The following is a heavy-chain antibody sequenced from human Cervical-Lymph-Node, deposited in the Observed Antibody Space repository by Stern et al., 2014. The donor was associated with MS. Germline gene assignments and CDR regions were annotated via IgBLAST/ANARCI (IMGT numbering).Heavy chain of an antibody. V-gene: IGHV3-9*01. Sequence: EVQLVQSGGDLVQPGGSLGLSLAAPGFTFIDFSMHWVRQVPREGLELVSGIDWNSGTKIYADSVKGRFTISRDNGRNSLYLEMNSLRTEDTALYFCVTRGSDWTFKYWGQGTLVTVSS. CDR1: GFTFIDFS. CDR3: VTRGSDWTFKY. CDR2: IDWNSGTK. J-gene: IGHJ4*02. D-gene: IGHD6-19*01.